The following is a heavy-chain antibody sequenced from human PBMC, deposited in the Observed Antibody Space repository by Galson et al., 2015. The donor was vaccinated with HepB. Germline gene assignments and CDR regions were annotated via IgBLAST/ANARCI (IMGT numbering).Heavy chain of an antibody. CDR2: INAGNGNT. V-gene: IGHV1-3*01. Sequence: SVKVSCKASGGTFTSYAMHWVRQAPGQRLEWMGWINAGNGNTKYSQKFQGRVTITRDTSASTAYMELSSLRSEDTAVYYCARDGVGTEVVAARVYYYYGMDVWGQGTTVTVSS. CDR1: GGTFTSYA. J-gene: IGHJ6*02. D-gene: IGHD2-15*01. CDR3: ARDGVGTEVVAARVYYYYGMDV.